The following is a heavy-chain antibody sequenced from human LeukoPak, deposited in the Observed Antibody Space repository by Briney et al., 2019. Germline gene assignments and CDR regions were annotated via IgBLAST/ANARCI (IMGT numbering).Heavy chain of an antibody. CDR2: ISSSGSSI. CDR1: GFTFSDYY. D-gene: IGHD2-2*01. Sequence: GGSLSLSCAASGFTFSDYYMNWIRQAPGKGLEWVSYISSSGSSIYYADSVKGRFTSSRDNAKNSLYLQMNSLRAEDTAVYYCARVCSNTSCWGAFGIWGQGTMVTVSS. V-gene: IGHV3-11*04. CDR3: ARVCSNTSCWGAFGI. J-gene: IGHJ3*02.